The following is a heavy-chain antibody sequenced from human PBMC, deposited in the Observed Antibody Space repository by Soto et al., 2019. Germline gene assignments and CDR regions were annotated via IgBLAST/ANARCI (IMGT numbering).Heavy chain of an antibody. CDR2: IYYSGST. CDR1: GGSISSGDYY. J-gene: IGHJ4*02. D-gene: IGHD2-15*01. Sequence: QVQPQESGPGLVKPSQTLSLTCTVSGGSISSGDYYWSWIRQPPGKGLEWIGYIYYSGSTYYNPSLKSRVTISVDTSKNQFSLKLSSVTAADTAVYYCARVLKYCSGGSCYSLDYWGQGTLVTVSS. V-gene: IGHV4-30-4*01. CDR3: ARVLKYCSGGSCYSLDY.